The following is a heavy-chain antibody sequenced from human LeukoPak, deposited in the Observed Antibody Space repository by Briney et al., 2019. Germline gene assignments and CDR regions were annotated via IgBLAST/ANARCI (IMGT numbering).Heavy chain of an antibody. CDR3: GLAAYYYDSSGSDDAFDI. CDR1: GFNFNNYA. V-gene: IGHV3-64D*08. Sequence: PGGPLRLSCSASGFNFNNYAMNWVRQAPGKGLEYVSAISSNGGSTYYADSVKGRCTISRDNSKNTLYLQMSSLRAEDTAVYYCGLAAYYYDSSGSDDAFDIWGQGTMVIVSS. J-gene: IGHJ3*02. D-gene: IGHD3-22*01. CDR2: ISSNGGST.